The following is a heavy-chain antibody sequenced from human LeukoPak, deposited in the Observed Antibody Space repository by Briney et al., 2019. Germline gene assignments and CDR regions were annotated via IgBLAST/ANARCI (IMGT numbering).Heavy chain of an antibody. D-gene: IGHD6-13*01. J-gene: IGHJ3*02. CDR2: INPNSGGT. Sequence: ASVTVSCKASGYTFTSYDINWVRQAPGQGLEWMGWINPNSGGTNYAQKFQGRVTMTRDTSISTAYMELSRLRSDDTAVYYCARRYSSSYDAFDIWGQGTMVTVSS. CDR3: ARRYSSSYDAFDI. V-gene: IGHV1-2*02. CDR1: GYTFTSYD.